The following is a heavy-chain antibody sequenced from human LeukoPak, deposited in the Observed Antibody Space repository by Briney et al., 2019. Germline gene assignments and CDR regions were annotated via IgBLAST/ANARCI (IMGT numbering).Heavy chain of an antibody. V-gene: IGHV3-23*01. CDR2: ITGSGDTT. CDR1: GFTFRSYA. CDR3: AKDYPTASSVTAPLFDS. D-gene: IGHD2-21*02. J-gene: IGHJ4*02. Sequence: PGGSPRLSCVASGFTFRSYAMSWVRQVPGKGLEWVSGITGSGDTTFYADSVKGRFTISRDNSKNTLSLQMNSLSAEDTATYHCAKDYPTASSVTAPLFDSWGQGILVTVSS.